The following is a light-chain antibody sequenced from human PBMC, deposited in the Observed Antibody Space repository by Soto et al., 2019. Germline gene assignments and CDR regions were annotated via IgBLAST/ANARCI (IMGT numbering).Light chain of an antibody. V-gene: IGKV1-5*03. CDR3: QQYNTYPLT. Sequence: DIQMTQSPSTLSASVGDRVTITCRASQSISTWLAWYQQKPGKAAKLLIYKASNLEGGVPSRFSGSGSGTEFTITISSLQPDDFATYYCQQYNTYPLTFGGGTTVEIK. CDR1: QSISTW. J-gene: IGKJ4*01. CDR2: KAS.